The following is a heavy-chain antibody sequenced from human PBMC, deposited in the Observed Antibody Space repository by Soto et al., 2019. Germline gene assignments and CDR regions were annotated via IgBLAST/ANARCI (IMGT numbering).Heavy chain of an antibody. CDR1: GYRFTIYW. J-gene: IGHJ6*02. CDR3: ARPRSGSYRLDYYGMDV. Sequence: PGESLKISWKGSGYRFTIYWIAWVRQMPGKGLEWMGIIYPGDSDTRYSPSFQGQATISADKSISTAYLQWSSLKASDTAIYYCARPRSGSYRLDYYGMDVWGQGTTVTVSS. CDR2: IYPGDSDT. D-gene: IGHD3-10*01. V-gene: IGHV5-51*01.